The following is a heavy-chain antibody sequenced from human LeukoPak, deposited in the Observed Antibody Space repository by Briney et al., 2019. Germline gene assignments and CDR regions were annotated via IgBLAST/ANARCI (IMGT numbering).Heavy chain of an antibody. Sequence: ASVKVSCKVSGYTLTELSIHWVRQAPGKGLEWMGGFDPEDGETIYAQKFQGRVTMTEDTSTDTAYMELSSLRSEDTAVYYCATDPYYYDSSGYPEFDPWGQGTLVTVSS. CDR3: ATDPYYYDSSGYPEFDP. CDR1: GYTLTELS. D-gene: IGHD3-22*01. J-gene: IGHJ5*02. V-gene: IGHV1-24*01. CDR2: FDPEDGET.